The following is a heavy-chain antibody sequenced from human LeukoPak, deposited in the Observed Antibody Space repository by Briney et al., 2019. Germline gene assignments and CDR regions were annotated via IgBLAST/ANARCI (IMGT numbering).Heavy chain of an antibody. J-gene: IGHJ4*02. CDR1: GYSISSGYY. V-gene: IGHV4-38-2*02. Sequence: SETLSLTCTVSGYSISSGYYWGWIRQPPGKGLEWIGSIYHSGSTYYNPSLKSRVTISVDTSKNQFSLKLGSVTAADTAVYYCARIDGYNEVGFDYWGQGILVTVSS. D-gene: IGHD5-24*01. CDR3: ARIDGYNEVGFDY. CDR2: IYHSGST.